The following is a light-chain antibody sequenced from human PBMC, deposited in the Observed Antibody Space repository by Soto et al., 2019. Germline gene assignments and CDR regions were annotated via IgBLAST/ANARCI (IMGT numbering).Light chain of an antibody. CDR2: AAS. Sequence: AIQMTQSPSSLSASVGDTVTLTCRASQGITNNLGWYQQKPGKAPKLLIYAASSLQTGVPSRFTGSGSGTDFTLTISSLEPEDFAVYYCQQRRTFGGGTKVDIK. V-gene: IGKV1-6*02. CDR3: QQRRT. J-gene: IGKJ4*01. CDR1: QGITNN.